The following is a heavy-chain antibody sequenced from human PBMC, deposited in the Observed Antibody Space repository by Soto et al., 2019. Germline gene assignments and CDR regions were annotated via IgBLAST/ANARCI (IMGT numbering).Heavy chain of an antibody. CDR1: SGSIRPYY. V-gene: IGHV4-59*12. D-gene: IGHD6-6*01. CDR3: ARGSPLSSSFPLDY. CDR2: IYYTGST. J-gene: IGHJ4*02. Sequence: QVQLQESGPGLVKPSETLSLTCTVFSGSIRPYYWSWIRQPPGKELEWIGYIYYTGSTNYSPSLKGRVTMSLDTSKNLLSLKLNSVTAADTAVYYCARGSPLSSSFPLDYWGQGSLVAVSS.